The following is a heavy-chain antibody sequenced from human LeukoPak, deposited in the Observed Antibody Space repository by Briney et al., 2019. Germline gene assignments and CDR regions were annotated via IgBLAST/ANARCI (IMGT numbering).Heavy chain of an antibody. J-gene: IGHJ4*02. CDR3: ARAENYDIVAGYYISAPPDY. Sequence: ASVTVSCKASGYTFTSYGISWVRQAPGQGLEWMGWISAYNGNKNYAQKLQGRVTMTTDTSTSTAYMELRSLRSDDTAVYYCARAENYDIVAGYYISAPPDYWGQGTLVTVSS. V-gene: IGHV1-18*01. D-gene: IGHD3-9*01. CDR2: ISAYNGNK. CDR1: GYTFTSYG.